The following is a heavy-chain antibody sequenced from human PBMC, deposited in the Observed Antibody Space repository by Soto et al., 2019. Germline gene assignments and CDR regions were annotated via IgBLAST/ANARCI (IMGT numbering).Heavy chain of an antibody. D-gene: IGHD3-16*01. CDR3: ARFFPCYVSRQSLLSF. Sequence: SQTLLLTCAISGDSVSGNSAAWNWIRQSPSRGLEWLGRTYYRSRWYNDYAVSVKSRITVTPDTSKNQFSLHLNSVTPEDTAVIYCARFFPCYVSRQSLLSFRGRGSSVPVSS. CDR1: GDSVSGNSAA. J-gene: IGHJ1*01. CDR2: TYYRSRWYN. V-gene: IGHV6-1*01.